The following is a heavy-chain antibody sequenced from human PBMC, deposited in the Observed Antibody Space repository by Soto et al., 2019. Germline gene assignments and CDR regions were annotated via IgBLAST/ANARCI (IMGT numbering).Heavy chain of an antibody. D-gene: IGHD3-3*01. CDR1: GGSISSYY. CDR2: IYYSGST. J-gene: IGHJ5*02. CDR3: ARSPRSYYDFWSGYYGNWFDP. V-gene: IGHV4-59*01. Sequence: SETLSLTCKVSGGSISSYYGIWILPPPWKGLELIGYIYYSGSTNYNPSLKSRVTISVDTSKNQFSLKLSSVTAADTAVYYCARSPRSYYDFWSGYYGNWFDPWGQGTLVTAPQ.